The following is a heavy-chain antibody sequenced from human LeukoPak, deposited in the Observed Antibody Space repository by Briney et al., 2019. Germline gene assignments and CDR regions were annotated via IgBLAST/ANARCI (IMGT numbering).Heavy chain of an antibody. CDR2: IIPIFGTA. V-gene: IGHV1-69*05. Sequence: SVKVSCKASGGTFSSYAISWVRQAPGQGPEWMGRIIPIFGTANYAQKFQGRVTITTDESTSTAYMELSSLRSEDTAVYYCARGVDSPGRDGYNYGFWAFDIWGQGTMVTVSS. CDR1: GGTFSSYA. J-gene: IGHJ3*02. CDR3: ARGVDSPGRDGYNYGFWAFDI. D-gene: IGHD5-24*01.